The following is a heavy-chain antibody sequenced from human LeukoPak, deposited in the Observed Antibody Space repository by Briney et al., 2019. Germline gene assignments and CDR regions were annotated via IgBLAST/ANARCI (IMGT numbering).Heavy chain of an antibody. J-gene: IGHJ5*02. Sequence: ASVKVSCKASGYTFTSYDINWVRQATGQGLEWMGWMNPNSGNTGYAQKFQGRVTITRNTSISTAYMELSSLRSDDTAVYYCARVEAIRDEFDPWGQGTLVTVSS. V-gene: IGHV1-8*03. CDR3: ARVEAIRDEFDP. CDR1: GYTFTSYD. CDR2: MNPNSGNT. D-gene: IGHD2-2*02.